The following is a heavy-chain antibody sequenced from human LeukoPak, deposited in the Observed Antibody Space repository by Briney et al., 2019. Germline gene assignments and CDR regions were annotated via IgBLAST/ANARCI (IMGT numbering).Heavy chain of an antibody. CDR1: GGSFSGYY. V-gene: IGHV4-34*01. CDR2: INHSGST. Sequence: SETLSLTCAVYGGSFSGYYWSWIRQPPGKGLEWIGEINHSGSTNYNPSLKSRVTISVDTSKDQFSLKLSSVTAADTAVYYCARAKNGYGYNWFDPWGQGTPVTVSS. J-gene: IGHJ5*02. CDR3: ARAKNGYGYNWFDP. D-gene: IGHD5-12*01.